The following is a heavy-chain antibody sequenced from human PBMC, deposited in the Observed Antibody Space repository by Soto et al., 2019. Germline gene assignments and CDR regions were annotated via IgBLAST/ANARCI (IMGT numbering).Heavy chain of an antibody. J-gene: IGHJ4*02. V-gene: IGHV1-18*01. Sequence: ASVKVSCKASGYTFTSYGISWVRQAPGQGLEWMGWISAYNGNTNYAQKLQGRVTMTTDTSTSTAYMELRSLRSDDTAVYYCARDNYYGSGSYYNGGYFDYWGQGTLVTVSS. CDR1: GYTFTSYG. D-gene: IGHD3-10*01. CDR2: ISAYNGNT. CDR3: ARDNYYGSGSYYNGGYFDY.